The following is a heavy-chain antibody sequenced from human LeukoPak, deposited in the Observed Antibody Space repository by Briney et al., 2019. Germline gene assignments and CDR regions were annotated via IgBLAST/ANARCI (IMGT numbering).Heavy chain of an antibody. CDR1: GYSFTSYW. D-gene: IGHD1-1*01. V-gene: IGHV5-51*01. CDR3: ARHRPAYNWNDGVAFDY. Sequence: GGSLRLSCNGSGYSFTSYWSGWVRQMPGKGLEWMGIIYPGDSDTRYSPSFQGQVTISADKSISTAYLQWSSLKASDTAMYYCARHRPAYNWNDGVAFDYWGQGTLVPVSS. CDR2: IYPGDSDT. J-gene: IGHJ4*02.